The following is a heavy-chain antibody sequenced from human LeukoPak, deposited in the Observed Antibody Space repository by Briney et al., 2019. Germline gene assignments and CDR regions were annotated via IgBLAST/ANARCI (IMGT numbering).Heavy chain of an antibody. V-gene: IGHV4-59*01. CDR2: ISYTGTT. CDR3: ARDLRSGYSPEGFSWLDP. J-gene: IGHJ5*02. CDR1: GGFISGYH. Sequence: PSETLPLTCSVSGGFISGYHWSWIRQAPGQGLEWIGYISYTGTTNYNPSLKSRVTISVDTSRNQFSLRLSSVSAADTPLYYCARDLRSGYSPEGFSWLDPWGQGTLVTVSS. D-gene: IGHD5-12*01.